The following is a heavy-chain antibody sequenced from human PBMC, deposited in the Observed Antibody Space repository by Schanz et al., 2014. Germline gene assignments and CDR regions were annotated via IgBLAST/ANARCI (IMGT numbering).Heavy chain of an antibody. Sequence: EVELLESGGGLVQPGGSLRLSCAASGITFSDYAMSWVRQAPGKGLEWVSTIASGGSHTFYADSVTGRFTISGDNSDNTLYLQMNNLRAEDTAVYYCARGSGTFDSWGQGTLVTVSS. CDR2: IASGGSHT. V-gene: IGHV3-23*01. CDR1: GITFSDYA. D-gene: IGHD3-3*01. CDR3: ARGSGTFDS. J-gene: IGHJ4*02.